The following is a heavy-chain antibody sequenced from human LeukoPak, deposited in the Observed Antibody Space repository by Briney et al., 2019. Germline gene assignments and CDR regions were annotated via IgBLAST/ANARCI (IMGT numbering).Heavy chain of an antibody. V-gene: IGHV3-48*03. Sequence: GGSLRLSCAASGFTFSSYEINWVRQAPGTGLEWVSYISTSVSTIHYADSVKGRFTISRDNAKNSLYLQMNSLRAEDTAVYYCTRGPPFDPWGQGTLVTVSS. CDR2: ISTSVSTI. CDR3: TRGPPFDP. J-gene: IGHJ5*02. CDR1: GFTFSSYE.